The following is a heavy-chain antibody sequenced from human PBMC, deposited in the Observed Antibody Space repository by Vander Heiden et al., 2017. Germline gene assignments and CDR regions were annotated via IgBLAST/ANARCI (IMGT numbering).Heavy chain of an antibody. CDR2: ITVGGTYT. CDR3: AKAKSPGIGGFFDS. Sequence: EVKLLESGGGLVLRGGSRSLPCAASGFTFSSYTMTWLRQAPGKGLQWVSSITVGGTYTYYADSVKGRFTISRDKSKSTLYVQMNSLRTEDTAVYYCAKAKSPGIGGFFDSWGQGTLVTVSS. V-gene: IGHV3-23*01. D-gene: IGHD1-26*01. J-gene: IGHJ4*02. CDR1: GFTFSSYT.